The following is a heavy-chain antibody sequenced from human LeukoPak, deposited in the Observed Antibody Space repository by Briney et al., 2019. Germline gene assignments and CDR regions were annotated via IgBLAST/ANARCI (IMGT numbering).Heavy chain of an antibody. Sequence: SETLSLTCTVSGGSISSYYWSWIRQPPGKGLEWIGYIYYSGSTNYNPSLKSRVTISVDTSEYQFSLKLSSVTAADTAVYYCARRRRPTGYSSGWYYFDYWGQGTLVTVSS. CDR2: IYYSGST. D-gene: IGHD6-19*01. V-gene: IGHV4-59*08. CDR1: GGSISSYY. J-gene: IGHJ4*02. CDR3: ARRRRPTGYSSGWYYFDY.